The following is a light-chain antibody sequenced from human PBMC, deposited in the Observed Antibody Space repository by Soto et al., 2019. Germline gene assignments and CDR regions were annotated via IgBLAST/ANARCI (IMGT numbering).Light chain of an antibody. Sequence: EIVLTQSPGTLSLSRGERATLSCRASQSVSSSYLAWYQQKPGQAPRLLIYGASSRATGITDRFSGSGSGTAFTLTISRLEPEDFAVYYCQQYGSSPAPFGGGTKVEIK. CDR2: GAS. CDR3: QQYGSSPAP. CDR1: QSVSSSY. J-gene: IGKJ4*01. V-gene: IGKV3-20*01.